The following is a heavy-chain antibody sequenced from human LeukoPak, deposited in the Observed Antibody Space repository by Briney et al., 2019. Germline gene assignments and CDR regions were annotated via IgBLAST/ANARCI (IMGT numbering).Heavy chain of an antibody. J-gene: IGHJ3*02. CDR2: TYLGGSDT. D-gene: IGHD3-22*01. CDR3: VRPASSGYSPDVFAT. CDR1: GNSFTTYR. Sequence: LGESLKISCKGSGNSFTTYRIGWVRQMSGKGLEWMGITYLGGSDTRYSPSFQGQVTISADKSISTAYLHWSSLKASDTAMYYCVRPASSGYSPDVFATWGQGTLVTVSS. V-gene: IGHV5-51*01.